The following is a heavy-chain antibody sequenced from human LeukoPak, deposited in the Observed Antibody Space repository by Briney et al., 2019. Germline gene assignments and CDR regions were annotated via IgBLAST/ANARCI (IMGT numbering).Heavy chain of an antibody. CDR1: GGSISSYY. CDR2: IYYSGST. Sequence: PSETLSLTCTVSGGSISSYYWSWIRQPPGKGLEWIGYIYYSGSTNYSPSLKSRVTISVDTSKNQFSLKLSSVTAADTAVYYCARVVWVSDGMDVWGQGTTVTVSS. J-gene: IGHJ6*02. D-gene: IGHD3-16*01. CDR3: ARVVWVSDGMDV. V-gene: IGHV4-59*01.